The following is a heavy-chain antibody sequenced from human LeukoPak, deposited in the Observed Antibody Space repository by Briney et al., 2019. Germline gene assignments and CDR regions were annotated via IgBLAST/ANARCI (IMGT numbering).Heavy chain of an antibody. CDR1: GGSISSGGYY. J-gene: IGHJ5*02. V-gene: IGHV4-31*03. CDR3: ARGTGNWFDP. CDR2: IYYSGST. Sequence: SQTLSLTCTVSGGSISSGGYYWSWIRQRPGKGLEWIGYIYYSGSTYYNPSLKSRVTISVDTSKNQFSLKLSSVTAADTAVYYCARGTGNWFDPWGQGTLVTVSS.